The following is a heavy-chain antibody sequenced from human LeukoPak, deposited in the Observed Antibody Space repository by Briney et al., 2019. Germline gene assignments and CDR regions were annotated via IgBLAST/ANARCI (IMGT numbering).Heavy chain of an antibody. CDR3: AREYTSGSYYIDY. CDR2: ISSSSPTM. Sequence: GGSLRLSCAASGFTFSDYYMSWIRQAPGKGLEWVSCISSSSPTMYYADSVKGRFSISRDNAKNSLYLQMNSLRAEDTAMYYCAREYTSGSYYIDYWGQGTLVTVSS. CDR1: GFTFSDYY. J-gene: IGHJ4*02. V-gene: IGHV3-11*01. D-gene: IGHD3-10*01.